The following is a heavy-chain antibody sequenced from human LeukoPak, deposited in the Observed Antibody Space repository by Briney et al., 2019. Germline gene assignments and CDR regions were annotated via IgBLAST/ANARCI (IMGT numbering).Heavy chain of an antibody. Sequence: GASVKVSCKASGYTFTGYYMHWVRQAPGQGLEWMGWINPNSGGTNYAQKFQGWVTMTRDTSISTAYMELSRLRSDDTAVYYCARGPSSSWFFPFDYWGQGTLVTVSS. CDR2: INPNSGGT. V-gene: IGHV1-2*04. D-gene: IGHD6-13*01. CDR3: ARGPSSSWFFPFDY. J-gene: IGHJ4*02. CDR1: GYTFTGYY.